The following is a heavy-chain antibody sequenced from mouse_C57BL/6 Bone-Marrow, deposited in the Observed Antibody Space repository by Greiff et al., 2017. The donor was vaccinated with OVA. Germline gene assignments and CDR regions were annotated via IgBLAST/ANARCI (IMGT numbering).Heavy chain of an antibody. D-gene: IGHD4-1*01. V-gene: IGHV1-42*01. CDR1: GYSFTGYY. CDR3: ARGGTSPFAY. CDR2: INPSTGGT. Sequence: VQLQQSGPELVKPGASVKISCTASGYSFTGYYMNWVKQSPEKSLEWIGEINPSTGGTTYNQKFKAKATLTVDKSSSTAYLQLKSRTSEESAVDDCARGGTSPFAYWGQGTLVTVSA. J-gene: IGHJ3*01.